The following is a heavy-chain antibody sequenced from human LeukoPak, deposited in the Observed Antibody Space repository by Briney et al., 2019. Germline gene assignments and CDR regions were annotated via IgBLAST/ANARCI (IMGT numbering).Heavy chain of an antibody. CDR3: ATDFWSGYEYYFDY. D-gene: IGHD3-3*01. CDR2: IYYSGST. V-gene: IGHV4-59*01. CDR1: GGSISSYY. Sequence: PSETLSLTCTVSGGSISSYYWSWIRQPPGKGLEWIGYIYYSGSTNYNPSLKSRVTISVDTSKNQFSLKLNSVTAADTAVYYCATDFWSGYEYYFDYWGQGTLVTVSS. J-gene: IGHJ4*02.